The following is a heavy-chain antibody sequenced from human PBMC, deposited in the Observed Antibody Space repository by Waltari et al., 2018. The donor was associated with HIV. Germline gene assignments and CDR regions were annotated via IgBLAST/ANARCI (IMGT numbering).Heavy chain of an antibody. D-gene: IGHD4-17*01. CDR3: ARGPQDYPKYYFDY. J-gene: IGHJ4*02. Sequence: QVQLVQSGAGVKKPGASVKVSCKASGYTFTSYDINWVRQATGQGLEWLGWMNPNSGNTGYAQRFQRRVTMTRNTSISTAYIELSSLRSEDTAVYFCARGPQDYPKYYFDYWGQGTLVTVSS. CDR1: GYTFTSYD. CDR2: MNPNSGNT. V-gene: IGHV1-8*01.